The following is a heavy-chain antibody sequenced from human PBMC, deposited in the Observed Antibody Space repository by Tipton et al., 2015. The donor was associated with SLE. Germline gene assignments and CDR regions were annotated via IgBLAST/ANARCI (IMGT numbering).Heavy chain of an antibody. V-gene: IGHV4-34*01. CDR3: ARHFPRHYDSRTYSEAFDI. D-gene: IGHD3-22*01. J-gene: IGHJ3*02. CDR2: IHYSGDT. CDR1: GGSFSGYY. Sequence: TLSLTCAVYGGSFSGYYWSWIRQPPGKGLEGFGNIHYSGDTNYNPSLRSRVTISVDTSKNQFSLKLSSVTAADTAVYYCARHFPRHYDSRTYSEAFDIWGQGTMVIVSS.